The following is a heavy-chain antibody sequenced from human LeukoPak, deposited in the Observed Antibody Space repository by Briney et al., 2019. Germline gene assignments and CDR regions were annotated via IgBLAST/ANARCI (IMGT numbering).Heavy chain of an antibody. V-gene: IGHV4-31*03. Sequence: PSETLSLTCTVSGGSISSSSYYWSWIRQHPGKGLEWIGYIYYSGSTYYNPSLKSRVTISVDTSKNQFSLKLSSVTAADTAVYYCARDYPVSVTGYGMDVWGQGTTVTVSS. J-gene: IGHJ6*02. CDR2: IYYSGST. D-gene: IGHD4-17*01. CDR1: GGSISSSSYY. CDR3: ARDYPVSVTGYGMDV.